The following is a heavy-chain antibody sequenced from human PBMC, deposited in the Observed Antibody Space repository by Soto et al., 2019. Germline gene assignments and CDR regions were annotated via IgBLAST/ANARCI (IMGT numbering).Heavy chain of an antibody. D-gene: IGHD4-17*01. J-gene: IGHJ6*03. V-gene: IGHV1-46*03. CDR2: INPSGGSA. CDR3: ARDAHGDYDYYYYYYMDV. CDR1: GYTFTSYY. Sequence: QVQLVQSGAEVKKPEASVKVSCKASGYTFTSYYIHWVRQAPGQGLEWMGIINPSGGSANYAQKFQGRVTLTRDTSTSTVYMELSSLRSEDTAVYYCARDAHGDYDYYYYYYMDVWGKGTTVTVSS.